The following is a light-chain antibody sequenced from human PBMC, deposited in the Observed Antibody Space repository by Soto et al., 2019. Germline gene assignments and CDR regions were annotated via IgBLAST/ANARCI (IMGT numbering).Light chain of an antibody. Sequence: DVAMTKSPSTLSSAVGDRVTITGRARQSISTWLAWTQQKPGQAPKLLIYAASNWESRFPSRFSGSGSGTEFALTISNLQADDLATYFFQQYDGYCPAFGQGPKVEIK. V-gene: IGKV1-5*01. CDR2: AAS. CDR1: QSISTW. CDR3: QQYDGYCPA. J-gene: IGKJ1*01.